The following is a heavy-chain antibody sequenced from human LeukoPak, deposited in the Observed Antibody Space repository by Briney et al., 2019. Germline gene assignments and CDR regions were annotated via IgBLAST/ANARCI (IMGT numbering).Heavy chain of an antibody. Sequence: GASVKVSCKASGYTFTGYYMHWVRQAPGQGLEWMGWINPNSGGTNYAQKFQGRVTMTRDTSISTAYMELRRLRSDDTAVYYCARSVTSTGDAFDIWGQGTMVTVPS. CDR1: GYTFTGYY. CDR2: INPNSGGT. V-gene: IGHV1-2*02. CDR3: ARSVTSTGDAFDI. D-gene: IGHD3-10*01. J-gene: IGHJ3*02.